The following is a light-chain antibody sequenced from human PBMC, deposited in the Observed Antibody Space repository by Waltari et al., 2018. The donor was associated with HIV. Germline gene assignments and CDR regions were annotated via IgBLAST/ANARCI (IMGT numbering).Light chain of an antibody. CDR3: CSYAGSSTLV. CDR1: SSAVGGYNC. CDR2: DVS. Sequence: QSALTQPASVSGSPGQSITISCTGTSSAVGGYNCVSWYQQHPGKAPKLMIYDVSKRPSGVSNRFSGSKSGNTASLTISGLQAEDEADYYCCSYAGSSTLVFGGGTKLTVL. V-gene: IGLV2-23*02. J-gene: IGLJ3*02.